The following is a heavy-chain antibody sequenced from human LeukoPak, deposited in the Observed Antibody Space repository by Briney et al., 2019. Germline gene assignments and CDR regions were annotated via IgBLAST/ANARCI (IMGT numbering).Heavy chain of an antibody. V-gene: IGHV3-23*01. Sequence: PGGSLRLSCAASGFTFSTFAMIWVRQPPGKGLEWVSSIFPSGGEIHYADSVRGRFTISRDNSKSTLSLQMNSLRAEDTAIYYCANGPTKDGFHYYFDFWGQGTLVTVSS. CDR1: GFTFSTFA. CDR3: ANGPTKDGFHYYFDF. J-gene: IGHJ4*02. D-gene: IGHD5-24*01. CDR2: IFPSGGEI.